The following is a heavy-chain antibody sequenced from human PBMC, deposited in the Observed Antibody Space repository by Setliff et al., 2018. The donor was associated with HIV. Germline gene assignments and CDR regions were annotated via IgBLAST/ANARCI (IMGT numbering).Heavy chain of an antibody. V-gene: IGHV3-7*01. CDR3: ARDRHCSGGSCTSYYGMDV. Sequence: GGSLRLSCAASGFTFSNYNMNWVRQAPGKGLEWVANIKQDGSEKYYVDSVKGRFTISRDDAKNSLYLQMNSLWAEDTAVYYCARDRHCSGGSCTSYYGMDVWGQGTTVTVSS. J-gene: IGHJ6*02. D-gene: IGHD2-15*01. CDR2: IKQDGSEK. CDR1: GFTFSNYN.